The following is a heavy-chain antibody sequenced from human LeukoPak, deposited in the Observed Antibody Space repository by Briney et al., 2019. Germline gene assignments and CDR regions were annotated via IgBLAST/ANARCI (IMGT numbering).Heavy chain of an antibody. J-gene: IGHJ3*02. CDR3: ARGGSIIGERNAFDI. V-gene: IGHV4-30-4*07. Sequence: PSETLSLTCAVSGVSISSVGYSWNWIRQSPGKGLEWIGYIYYSGSTYSNPSLKRRFTISVDTSKNQFSLQLNSVTPEDTAVYYCARGGSIIGERNAFDIWGQGTMVTVSS. D-gene: IGHD3-10*01. CDR1: GVSISSVGYS. CDR2: IYYSGST.